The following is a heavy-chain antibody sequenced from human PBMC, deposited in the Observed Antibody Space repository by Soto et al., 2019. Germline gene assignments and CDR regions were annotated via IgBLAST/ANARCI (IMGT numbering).Heavy chain of an antibody. CDR2: ISTYNGNT. Sequence: QVQLVQSGAEVKKPGASVKVSCKASGYTFITYGVSWVRQAPGQGLDWLGWISTYNGNTRYAERLQGRVTMTTDTTTNTAYRELRNLRSDDTAVYYCARGPTDYYDNSANYFLDYWGQGTLVPVSS. J-gene: IGHJ4*02. CDR3: ARGPTDYYDNSANYFLDY. D-gene: IGHD3-22*01. CDR1: GYTFITYG. V-gene: IGHV1-18*01.